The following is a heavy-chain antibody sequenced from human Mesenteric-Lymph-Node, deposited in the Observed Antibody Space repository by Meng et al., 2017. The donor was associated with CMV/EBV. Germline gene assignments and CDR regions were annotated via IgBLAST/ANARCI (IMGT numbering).Heavy chain of an antibody. V-gene: IGHV3-74*01. D-gene: IGHD2-2*01. J-gene: IGHJ4*02. CDR2: INSDGSST. CDR1: GFTFSSYW. CDR3: ARWGGYCSSTSCGYYFDY. Sequence: GGSLRLSCAASGFTFSSYWMHWVRQAPGKGLVWVSRINSDGSSTSYADSVKGRFTISRDNAKNTLYLQMNSLGAEETAVYYCARWGGYCSSTSCGYYFDYWGQGTLVTVSS.